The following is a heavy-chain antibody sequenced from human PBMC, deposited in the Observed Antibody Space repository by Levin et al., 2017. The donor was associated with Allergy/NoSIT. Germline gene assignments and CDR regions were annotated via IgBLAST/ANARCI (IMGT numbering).Heavy chain of an antibody. Sequence: SQTLSLTCTVSGGPIPSGGYYWRWIRQHPVKGLEWIGYIYYSGSTYYNPSLKSRVIMSVDTSKNEFSLKLSSVTAADTAVYYGARALRHCSGGSCPWGDGFDIWGQGAMVTVSS. CDR1: GGPIPSGGYY. CDR2: IYYSGST. V-gene: IGHV4-31*02. J-gene: IGHJ3*02. CDR3: ARALRHCSGGSCPWGDGFDI. D-gene: IGHD2-15*01.